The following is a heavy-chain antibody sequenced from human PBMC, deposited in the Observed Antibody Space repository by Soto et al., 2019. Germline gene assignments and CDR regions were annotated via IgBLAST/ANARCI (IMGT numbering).Heavy chain of an antibody. CDR3: VKDIHEQWLVSHFEY. V-gene: IGHV3-9*01. J-gene: IGHJ4*02. D-gene: IGHD6-19*01. Sequence: EVQLVESGGGLVQPGRSLRLSCVASGFTFDSYAMHWVRQAPGMGLEWVSGISWNSGSIGYEDSVKGRFTISRDNAQKSLYLEMNSLRVEDTAFYYCVKDIHEQWLVSHFEYWGQGALVTVSS. CDR2: ISWNSGSI. CDR1: GFTFDSYA.